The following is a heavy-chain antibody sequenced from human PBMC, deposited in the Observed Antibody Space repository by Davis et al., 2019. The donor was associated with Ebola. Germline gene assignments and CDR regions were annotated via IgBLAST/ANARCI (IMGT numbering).Heavy chain of an antibody. V-gene: IGHV3-74*01. CDR1: GFTFSSYW. J-gene: IGHJ4*01. D-gene: IGHD2-2*01. Sequence: GESLKISCAASGFTFSSYWMHWVRQAPGKGLVWVSRINSDGSSTSYADSVKGRFTISRDNSKNTLYLQMNSLRAEDTAVYYCAKDRTAYPVVPAAMGDWGQGTLVTVSS. CDR3: AKDRTAYPVVPAAMGD. CDR2: INSDGSST.